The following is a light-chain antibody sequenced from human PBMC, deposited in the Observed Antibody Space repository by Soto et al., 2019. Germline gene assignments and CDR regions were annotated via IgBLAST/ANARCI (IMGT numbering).Light chain of an antibody. Sequence: EIVLTQSPGTLSLSPGERATLSCRASQSVSNTYLAWYQQKPGQAPRLLIYDASSRATGIPDRFSGSGSGTDFTHTISRLEPEDFAVYYCQQYGRSPGLFTFGPGTKVDIK. CDR3: QQYGRSPGLFT. CDR1: QSVSNTY. V-gene: IGKV3-20*01. J-gene: IGKJ3*01. CDR2: DAS.